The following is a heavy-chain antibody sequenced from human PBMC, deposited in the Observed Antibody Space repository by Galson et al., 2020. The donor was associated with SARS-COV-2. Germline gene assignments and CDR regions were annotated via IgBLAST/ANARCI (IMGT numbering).Heavy chain of an antibody. Sequence: SETLSLTCAVTGTSTSSGSYSWNRTRQLPGKGLEWIAYISHSGRTHYNPSLKSRVTSSEDSSKNKCSLRLSSVTAADTAVYYCARLHYGEYAPESFDIWGPGTRVTVAS. CDR1: GTSTSSGSYS. CDR3: ARLHYGEYAPESFDI. CDR2: ISHSGRT. D-gene: IGHD4-17*01. V-gene: IGHV4-30-2*01. J-gene: IGHJ3*02.